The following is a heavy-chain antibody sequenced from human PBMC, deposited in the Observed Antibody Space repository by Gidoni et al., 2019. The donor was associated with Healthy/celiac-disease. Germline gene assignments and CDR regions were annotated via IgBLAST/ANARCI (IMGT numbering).Heavy chain of an antibody. J-gene: IGHJ1*01. Sequence: QVQLQESGPGLVKPSETLSLTCTVSGGSISSYYWSWIRQPPGKGLEWIGYIYYSGSTNYNPSLKSRVTISVDTSKNQFSLKLSSVTAADTAVYYCARRGSSWNQGYFQHWGQGTLVTVSS. D-gene: IGHD6-13*01. V-gene: IGHV4-59*08. CDR3: ARRGSSWNQGYFQH. CDR2: IYYSGST. CDR1: GGSISSYY.